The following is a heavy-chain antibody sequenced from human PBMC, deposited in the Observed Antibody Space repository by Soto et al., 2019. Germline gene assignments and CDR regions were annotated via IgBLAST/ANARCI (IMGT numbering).Heavy chain of an antibody. D-gene: IGHD2-15*01. V-gene: IGHV1-8*01. CDR1: GYTFTSYD. CDR3: ARVTVVVVAATKYYYMDV. J-gene: IGHJ6*03. Sequence: QVQLVQSGAEVKKPGASVKVSCKASGYTFTSYDINWVRQATGQGLEWMGWMNPNSGNTGYAQKFQGRVTMTRNTSISTAYMELSSLRSEDTAVYYCARVTVVVVAATKYYYMDVWGKGTTVTVSS. CDR2: MNPNSGNT.